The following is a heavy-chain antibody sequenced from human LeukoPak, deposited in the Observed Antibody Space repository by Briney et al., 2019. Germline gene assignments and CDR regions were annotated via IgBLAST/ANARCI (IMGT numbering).Heavy chain of an antibody. CDR2: IYYSGST. Sequence: PSETLSLTCTVSGGSIGTSDYYWAWLRQPPGNGLEWIGTIYYSGSTFYHPSLKTRVTIFLDTPKNQFSLKLTSVTAVDTAVYYCARIANVDMAMVNFDYWGQGALVTVSS. V-gene: IGHV4-39*01. CDR1: GGSIGTSDYY. CDR3: ARIANVDMAMVNFDY. D-gene: IGHD5-18*01. J-gene: IGHJ4*02.